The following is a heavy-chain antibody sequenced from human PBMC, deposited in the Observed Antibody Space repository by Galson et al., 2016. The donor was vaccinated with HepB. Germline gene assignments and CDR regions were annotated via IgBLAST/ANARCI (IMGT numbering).Heavy chain of an antibody. CDR1: GASIRRYY. J-gene: IGHJ4*02. V-gene: IGHV4-59*08. Sequence: ETLSLTCTVSGASIRRYYWSWIRQSPGKGLEWIGFIYHLGNTDYNPSLKSRVTISVDTSKNHFSLKLSSVTAADTAVYYCARPKTAGGGYYDFDYWGQGTLVTVSS. CDR2: IYHLGNT. D-gene: IGHD3-22*01. CDR3: ARPKTAGGGYYDFDY.